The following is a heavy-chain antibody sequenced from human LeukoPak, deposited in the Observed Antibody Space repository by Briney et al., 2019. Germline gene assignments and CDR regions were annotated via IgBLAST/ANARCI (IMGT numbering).Heavy chain of an antibody. D-gene: IGHD6-19*01. J-gene: IGHJ3*02. CDR1: GGTFSSYA. Sequence: AASVNASCKASGGTFSSYAISWVRQAPGQGLEWMGGIIPIFGTANYAQKFQGRVTITADKSTSTAYMELSSLRSEDTAVYYCARKDLGIAVAGDAFDIWGQGTMVTVSS. V-gene: IGHV1-69*06. CDR2: IIPIFGTA. CDR3: ARKDLGIAVAGDAFDI.